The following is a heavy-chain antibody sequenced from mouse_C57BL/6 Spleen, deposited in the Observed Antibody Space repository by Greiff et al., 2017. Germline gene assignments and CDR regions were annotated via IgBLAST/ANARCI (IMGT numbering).Heavy chain of an antibody. J-gene: IGHJ2*01. V-gene: IGHV14-2*01. Sequence: VQLQQSGAELVKPGASVKLSCTASGFTFTASYMQWVKQRTDQGLEWIGRIDPDDGDTKYAPKFLGTATITADTSSTTAYLPLSSLSSAYTAVYYCSRFHNYWGYWGHGTTLTDST. CDR2: IDPDDGDT. CDR3: SRFHNYWGY. CDR1: GFTFTASY.